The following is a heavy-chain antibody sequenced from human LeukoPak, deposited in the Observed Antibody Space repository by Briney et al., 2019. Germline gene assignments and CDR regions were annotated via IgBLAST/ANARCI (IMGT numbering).Heavy chain of an antibody. Sequence: GGSLRLSCAASGFTFSSDWMHWVRQAPGKGLVWVSRINSDGSSTSYADSVKGRFTISRDNAKNTLYLQMNSLRAEDTAVYYCAKEGYSSGWYGMDSYYFDYWGQGTLVTVSS. CDR3: AKEGYSSGWYGMDSYYFDY. D-gene: IGHD6-19*01. CDR2: INSDGSST. J-gene: IGHJ4*02. CDR1: GFTFSSDW. V-gene: IGHV3-74*01.